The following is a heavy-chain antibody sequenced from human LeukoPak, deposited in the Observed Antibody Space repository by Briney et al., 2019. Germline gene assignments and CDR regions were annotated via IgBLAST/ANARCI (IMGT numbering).Heavy chain of an antibody. J-gene: IGHJ3*02. V-gene: IGHV6-1*01. CDR1: GDSVSSNSAA. D-gene: IGHD2-15*01. CDR3: AREVVAGDDAFDI. Sequence: SQTLSLTSAISGDSVSSNSAAWNWLRQPPSRGLEWLGRTYYRSKWYNDYALSVESRITINPDASKNQFSLQLNSVTPEDTAVYYCAREVVAGDDAFDIWGQGTTVTVSS. CDR2: TYYRSKWYN.